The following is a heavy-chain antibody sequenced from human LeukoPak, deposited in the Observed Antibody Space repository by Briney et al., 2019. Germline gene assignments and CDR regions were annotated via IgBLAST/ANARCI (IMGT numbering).Heavy chain of an antibody. CDR3: ARDNFYSSGSFDY. J-gene: IGHJ4*02. Sequence: ASVKVSCKASGYTFTSYYMHWVRQAPGQGLEWMGWINPNSGGTNYAQKFQGRVTMTRDTSISTAYMELSRLRSDDTAVYYCARDNFYSSGSFDYWGQGTLVTVSS. D-gene: IGHD6-19*01. V-gene: IGHV1-2*02. CDR1: GYTFTSYY. CDR2: INPNSGGT.